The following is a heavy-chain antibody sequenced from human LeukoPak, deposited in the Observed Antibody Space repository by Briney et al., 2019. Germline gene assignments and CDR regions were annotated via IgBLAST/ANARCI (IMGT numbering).Heavy chain of an antibody. CDR2: ISGSGGST. CDR1: GFTFSSYA. V-gene: IGHV3-23*01. CDR3: AKDRRPYSSSSEVLDY. Sequence: GGSLRLSCAASGFTFSSYAMSWVRQAPGKGLEWVSAISGSGGSTYYADSVKGRFTISRDNSKNTLYLQLNSLRAEDTAVYYCAKDRRPYSSSSEVLDYWGQGTLVTVSS. D-gene: IGHD6-6*01. J-gene: IGHJ4*02.